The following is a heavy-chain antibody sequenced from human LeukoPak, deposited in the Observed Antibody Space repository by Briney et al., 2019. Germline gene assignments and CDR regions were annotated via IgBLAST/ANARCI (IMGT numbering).Heavy chain of an antibody. D-gene: IGHD6-19*01. J-gene: IGHJ4*02. CDR2: IWYDGSNK. CDR1: GFTFSNVW. Sequence: GGSLRLSCAASGFTFSNVWMNWIRQAPGKGLEWVAVIWYDGSNKYYADSVKGRFTISRDNSKNTLYLQMNSLRAEDTAVYYCGIAVAGKVDYWGQGTLVTVSS. CDR3: GIAVAGKVDY. V-gene: IGHV3-33*08.